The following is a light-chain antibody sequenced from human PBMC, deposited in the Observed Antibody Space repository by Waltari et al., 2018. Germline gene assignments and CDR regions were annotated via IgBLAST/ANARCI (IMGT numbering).Light chain of an antibody. J-gene: IGKJ4*01. Sequence: DIQMTPSPATLSASVGERVTITCQASQNINNWLAWYQQKPGKAPKLLIYKASTLESGVPSRFSGSGSGTEFTLTITSLQPDDFATYHCQQYNTYWLTFGGGTKVEIK. V-gene: IGKV1-5*03. CDR3: QQYNTYWLT. CDR1: QNINNW. CDR2: KAS.